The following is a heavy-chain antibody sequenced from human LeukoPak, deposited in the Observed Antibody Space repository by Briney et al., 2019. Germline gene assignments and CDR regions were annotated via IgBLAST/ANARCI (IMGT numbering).Heavy chain of an antibody. J-gene: IGHJ6*01. CDR2: ISAYNGNT. V-gene: IGHV1-18*01. CDR1: GHTLTIYG. CDR3: ARGDLTVTTVYYSMDV. Sequence: ASVTVSFKVSGHTLTIYGISWVRQAPGQGREGMGWISAYNGNTNYPQKLQGRVTITIETSTSTAYLELRSLRFDDPAVYYCARGDLTVTTVYYSMDVWGQGTTVTVSS. D-gene: IGHD4-17*01.